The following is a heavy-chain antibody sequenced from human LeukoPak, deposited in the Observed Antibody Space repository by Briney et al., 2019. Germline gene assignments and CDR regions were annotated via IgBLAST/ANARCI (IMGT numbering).Heavy chain of an antibody. D-gene: IGHD3-22*01. Sequence: ASVKVSCKASGGTFSSYAISWVRQAPGQGLEWMGWISAYSGNTNYAQKLQGRVTMTTDTSTSTAYMELRSLRSDDTAVYYCARDTQPYYYDSSGFDYWGQGTLVTVSS. J-gene: IGHJ4*02. CDR2: ISAYSGNT. CDR1: GGTFSSYA. CDR3: ARDTQPYYYDSSGFDY. V-gene: IGHV1-18*01.